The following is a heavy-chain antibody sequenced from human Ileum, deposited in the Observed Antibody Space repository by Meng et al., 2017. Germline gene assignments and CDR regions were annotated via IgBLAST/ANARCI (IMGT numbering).Heavy chain of an antibody. J-gene: IGHJ5*02. Sequence: GESLKISCATSEFTFSDAWMSWVRQAPGKGLEWVGRIKSKTDGDTTDYAAPVKGRFTISRDDSKNTLYLQMNSLETEDTAVYYCTYSETFFGHFSSWGQGTLVTVSS. CDR2: IKSKTDGDTT. D-gene: IGHD5-12*01. CDR1: EFTFSDAW. CDR3: TYSETFFGHFSS. V-gene: IGHV3-15*01.